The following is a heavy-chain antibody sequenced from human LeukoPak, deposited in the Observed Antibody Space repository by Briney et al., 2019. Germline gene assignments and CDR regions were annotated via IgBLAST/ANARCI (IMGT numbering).Heavy chain of an antibody. V-gene: IGHV4-59*08. CDR3: TRRGGSSSSDWFDP. CDR1: GGSISNYY. CDR2: VYYTGST. D-gene: IGHD6-6*01. J-gene: IGHJ5*02. Sequence: SETLSLTCTVSGGSISNYYWSWIRHPPGKGLEWIGYVYYTGSTSYNPSLTSRVTISADTSKNQFSLKLSSVTAADTAVYYCTRRGGSSSSDWFDPWGQGTLVIVSS.